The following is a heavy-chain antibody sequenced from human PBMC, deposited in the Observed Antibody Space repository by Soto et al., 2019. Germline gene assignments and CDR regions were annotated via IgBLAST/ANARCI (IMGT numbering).Heavy chain of an antibody. CDR3: ARDGSGSYYLRVGYFDY. Sequence: GGSLRLSCAASGFTFSSYAMHWVRQAPGKGLEWVAVISYDGSNKYYADSVKGRFTISRDNSKNTLYLQMNSLRAEDTAVYFCARDGSGSYYLRVGYFDYWGQGTLVTVSS. D-gene: IGHD1-26*01. CDR2: ISYDGSNK. CDR1: GFTFSSYA. J-gene: IGHJ4*02. V-gene: IGHV3-30-3*01.